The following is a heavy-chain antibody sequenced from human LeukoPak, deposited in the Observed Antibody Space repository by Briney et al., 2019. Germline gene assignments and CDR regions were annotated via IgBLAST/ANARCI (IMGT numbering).Heavy chain of an antibody. D-gene: IGHD1-1*01. CDR3: ARAELALDY. V-gene: IGHV4-34*01. J-gene: IGHJ4*02. CDR1: GGSFSGDY. Sequence: SETLSLTCAVYGGSFSGDYWSWIRQPPGKGLEWIGEINHSGSTNYNPSLKSRVTISVDTSKNQFSLKLSSVTAADTAVYYCARAELALDYWGQGTLVTVSS. CDR2: INHSGST.